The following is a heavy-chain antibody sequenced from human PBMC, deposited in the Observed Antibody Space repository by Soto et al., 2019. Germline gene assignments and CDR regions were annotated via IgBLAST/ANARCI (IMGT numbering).Heavy chain of an antibody. V-gene: IGHV3-21*01. CDR1: GFTFSSYS. CDR2: ISSSSSYI. Sequence: EVQLVESGGGLVKPGGSLRLSCAASGFTFSSYSMNWVRQAPGKGLEWVSSISSSSSYIYYADSVKGRFTISRDNAKNSLYLQINSLRAEDTAVYYCARGPVSSGWYFNWFDPWGQGTLVTVSS. D-gene: IGHD6-19*01. J-gene: IGHJ5*02. CDR3: ARGPVSSGWYFNWFDP.